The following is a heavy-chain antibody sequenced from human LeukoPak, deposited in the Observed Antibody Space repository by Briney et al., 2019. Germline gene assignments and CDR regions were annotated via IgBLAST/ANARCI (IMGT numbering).Heavy chain of an antibody. J-gene: IGHJ6*03. CDR3: ASVSHSYYYYYMDV. Sequence: SETLSLTCTVSGGSISSHYWSWIRQPPGKGLERIGYIYYSGSTNYNPSLKSRVTISVDTSKNQFSLKLSSVTAADTAVYYCASVSHSYYYYYMDVWGKGTTVTVSS. CDR2: IYYSGST. V-gene: IGHV4-59*11. CDR1: GGSISSHY.